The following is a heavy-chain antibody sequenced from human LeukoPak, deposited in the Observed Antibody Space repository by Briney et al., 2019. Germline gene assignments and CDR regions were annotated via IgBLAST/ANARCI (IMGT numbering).Heavy chain of an antibody. Sequence: PSETLSLTCSVSGDSITGYYWGWIRPPPGKGLEWIGNIYYTGNTYYNSSLKSRVTISLDTSKNQFSLKVISMTAADTAVYYCASGGGITMVRGATNWFDPWGQGTLVTVSS. D-gene: IGHD3-10*01. V-gene: IGHV4-39*07. J-gene: IGHJ5*02. CDR3: ASGGGITMVRGATNWFDP. CDR2: IYYTGNT. CDR1: GDSITGYY.